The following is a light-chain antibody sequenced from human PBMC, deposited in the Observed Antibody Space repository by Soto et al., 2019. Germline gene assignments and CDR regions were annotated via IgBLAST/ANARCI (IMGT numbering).Light chain of an antibody. CDR1: SSDVGGYNY. V-gene: IGLV2-8*01. J-gene: IGLJ1*01. Sequence: QSVLTQPPSASGSPGQSVAISCTGTSSDVGGYNYVSWYQQHPGKAPKLMIYEVNKRPSGVPDRFSGSKSGNTASLTVSGLQADDEAHYYCSSYAGSNNFVFGTGTKVTVL. CDR3: SSYAGSNNFV. CDR2: EVN.